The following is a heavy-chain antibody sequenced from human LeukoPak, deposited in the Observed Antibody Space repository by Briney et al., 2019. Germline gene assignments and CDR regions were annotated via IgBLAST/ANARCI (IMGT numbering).Heavy chain of an antibody. CDR1: GYEFSSYG. CDR3: AKDSPRDDYVRGSYRYSRRGLDI. J-gene: IGHJ3*02. CDR2: ISAYNGKT. D-gene: IGHD3-16*02. Sequence: GASVKVSCKASGYEFSSYGISWVRRAPGQGLEWMGWISAYNGKTKYAEKFQGRLTMTTETSTSIAYMELRSLTSSDTAVYYCAKDSPRDDYVRGSYRYSRRGLDIWGQGTLVTASS. V-gene: IGHV1-18*01.